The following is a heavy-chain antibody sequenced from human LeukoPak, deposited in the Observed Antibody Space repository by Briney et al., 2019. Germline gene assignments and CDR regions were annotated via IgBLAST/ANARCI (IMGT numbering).Heavy chain of an antibody. CDR1: GFTFSSYS. CDR3: LPRIFGVVIDDC. Sequence: GGSLRLSCAASGFTFSSYSMNWVRQAPGKGLEWVSSISSSSSYIYYADSVKGRFTISRDNAKNSLYLQMNSLRAEDTAAYYCLPRIFGVVIDDCWGQGTLVTVSS. V-gene: IGHV3-21*04. D-gene: IGHD3-3*01. J-gene: IGHJ4*02. CDR2: ISSSSSYI.